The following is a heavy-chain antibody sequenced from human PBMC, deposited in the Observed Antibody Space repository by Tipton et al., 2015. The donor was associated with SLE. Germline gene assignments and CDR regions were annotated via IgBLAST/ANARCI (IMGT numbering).Heavy chain of an antibody. CDR3: ARENGGERVATITSYYYYYGMDV. V-gene: IGHV4-38-2*02. CDR2: IYHSGRP. J-gene: IGHJ6*02. Sequence: TLSLTCAVSGFSISSGYYWGWIRQPPGKGLEWIGSIYHSGRPYYNPSLKIRVPISVDTSKNQFSLKLSSVTAADTAVYYCARENGGERVATITSYYYYYGMDVWGQGTTVTVSS. CDR1: GFSISSGYY. D-gene: IGHD5-12*01.